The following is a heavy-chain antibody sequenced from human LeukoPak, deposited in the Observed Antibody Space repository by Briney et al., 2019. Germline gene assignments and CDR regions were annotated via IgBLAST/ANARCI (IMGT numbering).Heavy chain of an antibody. CDR2: INTDGSST. D-gene: IGHD4-23*01. Sequence: GGSLRLSCAASGLTFSSYWMHWVRQAPGKGLVWVSRINTDGSSTSYADSVKGRFTISRDNAKKTLYLQMNSLRAEDTAVYYCAINRGLRWSRGDYWGQGTLSPSPQ. V-gene: IGHV3-74*01. CDR1: GLTFSSYW. J-gene: IGHJ4*02. CDR3: AINRGLRWSRGDY.